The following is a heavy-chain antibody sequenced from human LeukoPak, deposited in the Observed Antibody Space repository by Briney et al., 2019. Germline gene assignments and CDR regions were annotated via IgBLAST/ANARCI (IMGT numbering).Heavy chain of an antibody. J-gene: IGHJ4*02. CDR1: GFIFSNYA. CDR2: ISTKGGST. D-gene: IGHD6-19*01. V-gene: IGHV3-64*02. Sequence: GGSLRLSCAASGFIFSNYAMYWVRQASGKGLESVAAISTKGGSTSYADSVKGRMTISRDDSKNTLFLQMGSLTTDDMGLYFCARDRSGAFDYWGQGTLVTVSS. CDR3: ARDRSGAFDY.